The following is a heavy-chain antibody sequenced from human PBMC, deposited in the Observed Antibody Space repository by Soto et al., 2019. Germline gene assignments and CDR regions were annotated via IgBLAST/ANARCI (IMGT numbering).Heavy chain of an antibody. J-gene: IGHJ6*02. CDR2: IYYSGST. V-gene: IGHV4-39*01. CDR3: RVAVPADIRAYYYYYGMDV. Sequence: SETLSLTCTVSGGSISSSSYYWGWIRQPPGKGLEWIGSIYYSGSTYYNPSLKSRVTISVDTSKNQFSLKLSSVTAADTAVYYCRVAVPADIRAYYYYYGMDVWGQGTTVTVSS. CDR1: GGSISSSSYY. D-gene: IGHD2-2*02.